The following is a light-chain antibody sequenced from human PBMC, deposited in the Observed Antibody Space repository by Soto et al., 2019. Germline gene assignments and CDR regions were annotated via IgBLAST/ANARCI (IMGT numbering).Light chain of an antibody. J-gene: IGKJ5*01. CDR3: QQYGGSPVT. CDR2: DAS. Sequence: IVLTQSPGTLSSSPGERATLSCRASQSVSTSNLAWYQQRPGRAPRVLIYDASTRATGVPDRFSGSGSGTDFTLTISRLEPEDFAVYYCQQYGGSPVTFGQGTRLEIK. CDR1: QSVSTSN. V-gene: IGKV3-20*01.